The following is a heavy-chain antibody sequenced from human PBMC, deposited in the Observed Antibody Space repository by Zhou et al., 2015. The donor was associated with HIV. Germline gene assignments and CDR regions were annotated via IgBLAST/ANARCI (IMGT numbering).Heavy chain of an antibody. CDR2: TRNKANSYTT. Sequence: VQLVESGGRLVQPGGSLRLSCAASGFTFSDHYMDWVRQAPGKGLEWVGRTRNKANSYTTEYAASVKGRFTISRDDSKSSLYLQMNSLKTEDTAVYYCARAGYTRGFDYWGQGTLVTVSS. J-gene: IGHJ4*02. D-gene: IGHD5-12*01. V-gene: IGHV3-72*01. CDR1: GFTFSDHY. CDR3: ARAGYTRGFDY.